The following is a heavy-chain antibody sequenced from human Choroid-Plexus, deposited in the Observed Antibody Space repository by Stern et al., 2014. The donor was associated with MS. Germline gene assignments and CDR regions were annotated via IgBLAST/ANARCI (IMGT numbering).Heavy chain of an antibody. V-gene: IGHV1-2*02. D-gene: IGHD3-3*01. J-gene: IGHJ6*02. CDR1: GYIFTGYY. CDR3: ARDQRGITIFGVVTDYYYLGMDV. CDR2: MKPNTGGT. Sequence: MQLVESGAEVKKPGASVKVSCKTSGYIFTGYYIHWVRQAPGQGLEWMAWMKPNTGGTKYAQKFQGRVTMSRDTSISTAYVELSSLTSDDTAVYYCARDQRGITIFGVVTDYYYLGMDVWGQGTTVTVSS.